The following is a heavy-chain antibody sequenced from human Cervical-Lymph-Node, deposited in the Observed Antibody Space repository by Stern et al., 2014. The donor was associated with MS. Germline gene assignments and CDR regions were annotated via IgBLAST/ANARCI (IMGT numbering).Heavy chain of an antibody. CDR2: IYHSGST. Sequence: VQLVESGPGLVKPSGTLSLTCAVSGGSISSSNWWSWVRQPPGKGLEWIGEIYHSGSTNYTPSLKSRVTISVDKPKTQFSLKLSSVTAADTAVYYCARHHSIAAAVFDYWGQGTLVTVSS. V-gene: IGHV4-4*02. D-gene: IGHD6-13*01. CDR3: ARHHSIAAAVFDY. J-gene: IGHJ4*02. CDR1: GGSISSSNW.